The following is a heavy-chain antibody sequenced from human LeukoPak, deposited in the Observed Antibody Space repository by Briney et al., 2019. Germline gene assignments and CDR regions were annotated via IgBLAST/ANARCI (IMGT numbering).Heavy chain of an antibody. Sequence: GGSLRLSCAASGFTFTSYSMHWVRQAPGKGLEWVSSISSSSSYIYDAASVKGRFTIYRDNAKNSLYLQMNSLRAEDTAVYYCARDPGSAVVVPAALDYFDYWGQGTLVTVSP. D-gene: IGHD2-2*01. J-gene: IGHJ4*02. CDR3: ARDPGSAVVVPAALDYFDY. CDR2: ISSSSSYI. V-gene: IGHV3-21*01. CDR1: GFTFTSYS.